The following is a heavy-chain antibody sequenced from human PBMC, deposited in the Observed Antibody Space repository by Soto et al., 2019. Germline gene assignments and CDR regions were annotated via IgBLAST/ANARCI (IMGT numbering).Heavy chain of an antibody. Sequence: PGGSLRLSCAASGFTVSSNYMSWVRQAPGKGLEWVSVIYSGGSTYYADSVKGRFTISRDNSKNTLYLQMNSLKAEDTAVYYCTTEHCSGGSCYGPHDAFDIWGQGTMVTVSS. CDR3: TTEHCSGGSCYGPHDAFDI. V-gene: IGHV3-53*01. CDR2: IYSGGST. CDR1: GFTVSSNY. J-gene: IGHJ3*02. D-gene: IGHD2-15*01.